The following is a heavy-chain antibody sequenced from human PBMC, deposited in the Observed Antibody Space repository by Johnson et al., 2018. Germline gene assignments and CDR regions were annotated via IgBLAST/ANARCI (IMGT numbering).Heavy chain of an antibody. CDR1: GITFSTYG. V-gene: IGHV3-9*01. Sequence: VQLVESGGGLVQPGGSLRLSCAASGITFSTYGMSWVRQAPGKGLEWVSGISWNSGSIGYADSVKGLFTISRDNAKNSLYLQMNSLRAEDTALYYCAKDGGDYDSTQGAVDIWGQGTMVTVSS. CDR2: ISWNSGSI. J-gene: IGHJ3*02. CDR3: AKDGGDYDSTQGAVDI. D-gene: IGHD3-22*01.